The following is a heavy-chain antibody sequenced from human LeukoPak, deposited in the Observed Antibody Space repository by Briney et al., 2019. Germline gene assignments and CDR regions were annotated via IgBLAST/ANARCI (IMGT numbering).Heavy chain of an antibody. D-gene: IGHD4-17*01. CDR2: TYYRSKWYN. CDR1: GDSVSSNSAA. V-gene: IGHV6-1*01. Sequence: SQTLSLTCAISGDSVSSNSAAWNWIRQSPSRGLEWLGRTYYRSKWYNDYAVSVKSRITINPDTSKNQFSLQLNSVTPEDTAVYYCARAHSFDYGDYVMAFDIWGQGTMVTVSS. J-gene: IGHJ3*02. CDR3: ARAHSFDYGDYVMAFDI.